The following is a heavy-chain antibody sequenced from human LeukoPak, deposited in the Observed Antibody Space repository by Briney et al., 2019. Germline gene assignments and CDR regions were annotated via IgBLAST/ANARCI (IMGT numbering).Heavy chain of an antibody. CDR3: ARDHYGDYAFDY. CDR2: ISSSSSYI. J-gene: IGHJ4*02. V-gene: IGHV3-21*01. Sequence: GGSLRLSCAASGFTFSSYNINWVRQAPGKGLEWVPSISSSSSYIYYADSVRGRFTISRDNAKNSLYLQMNSLRAEDTAVYYCARDHYGDYAFDYWGQGTLVTVSS. D-gene: IGHD4-17*01. CDR1: GFTFSSYN.